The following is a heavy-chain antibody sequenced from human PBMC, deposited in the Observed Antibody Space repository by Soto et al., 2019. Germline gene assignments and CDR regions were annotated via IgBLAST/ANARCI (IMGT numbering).Heavy chain of an antibody. Sequence: GGSLRLSCVASGLNFSDHYMSWIRQAPGKGLEWLSFISGSGNNIDYANSVKGRFTLSRDNAKNSVHLQMIGLRGEDTAGYYCARGGWGMETASGWFTRGAFDIWGLETMVTVSS. CDR2: ISGSGNNI. D-gene: IGHD6-19*01. CDR3: ARGGWGMETASGWFTRGAFDI. J-gene: IGHJ3*02. V-gene: IGHV3-11*01. CDR1: GLNFSDHY.